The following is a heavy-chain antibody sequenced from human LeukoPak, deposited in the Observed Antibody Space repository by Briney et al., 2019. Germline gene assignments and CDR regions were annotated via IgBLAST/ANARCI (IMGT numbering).Heavy chain of an antibody. CDR3: ARARALDRGTSCLDY. D-gene: IGHD2-2*01. CDR2: INHSGST. V-gene: IGHV4-34*01. CDR1: GGSFSGYY. Sequence: SETLSLTCAVYGGSFSGYYWSWIRQPPGKGLEWIGEINHSGSTNYNPSLKSRVTISVDTSKNQFSLKLSSVTAADTAVYYCARARALDRGTSCLDYWGQGTLVTVSS. J-gene: IGHJ4*02.